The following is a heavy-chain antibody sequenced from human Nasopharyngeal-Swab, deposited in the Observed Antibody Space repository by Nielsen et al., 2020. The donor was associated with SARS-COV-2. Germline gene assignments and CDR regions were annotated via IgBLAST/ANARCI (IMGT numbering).Heavy chain of an antibody. CDR3: ARDSRGYSYGYIYFDY. J-gene: IGHJ4*02. CDR2: IKQDGSEK. V-gene: IGHV3-7*03. D-gene: IGHD5-18*01. Sequence: GGSLRLSCAASGFTFSSCWMSWVRQAPGKGLEWVANIKQDGSEKYYVDSVKGRFTISRDNAKNSLYLQMNSLRAEDTAVYYCARDSRGYSYGYIYFDYWGQGTLVTVSS. CDR1: GFTFSSCW.